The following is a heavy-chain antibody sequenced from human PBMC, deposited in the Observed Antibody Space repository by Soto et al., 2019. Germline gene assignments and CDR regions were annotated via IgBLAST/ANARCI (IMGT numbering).Heavy chain of an antibody. CDR3: ARESPYYDFWSDQYYYYGMDV. CDR1: GGSISSYY. V-gene: IGHV4-4*07. J-gene: IGHJ6*02. CDR2: IYTSGST. Sequence: SETLSLTCTVSGGSISSYYWSWIRQPAGKGLEWIGRIYTSGSTNYNPSLKSRVTMSVDTSKNQFSLKLSSVTAADTAVYYCARESPYYDFWSDQYYYYGMDVWGQGTTVTVSS. D-gene: IGHD3-3*01.